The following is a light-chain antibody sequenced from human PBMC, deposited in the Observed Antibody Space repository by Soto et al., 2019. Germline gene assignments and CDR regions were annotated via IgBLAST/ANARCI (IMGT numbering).Light chain of an antibody. Sequence: VLTQSAGTLSLYPGESATLSCRASQSVSNNYLAWYQQEPGQAPRLLISGASNRATGIPDRGSGSGSGSDFTLTSIRLEPEDVSLYYCHHYCRSRTFGQGTKVDIK. V-gene: IGKV3-20*01. J-gene: IGKJ1*01. CDR2: GAS. CDR1: QSVSNNY. CDR3: HHYCRSRT.